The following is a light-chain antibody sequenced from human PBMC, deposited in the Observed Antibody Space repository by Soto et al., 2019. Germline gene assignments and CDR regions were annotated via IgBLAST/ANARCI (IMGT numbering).Light chain of an antibody. CDR3: QQYNIWPMYT. Sequence: EIVMTQSPATLSVSPGERATLSCRASQSVNSNLAWYQQKPGQAPRLPIYAASARATGIPARFSGSGSGTEFTLTISSLQSEDFAVYYCQQYNIWPMYTFGQGTKLEIK. J-gene: IGKJ2*01. CDR2: AAS. CDR1: QSVNSN. V-gene: IGKV3-15*01.